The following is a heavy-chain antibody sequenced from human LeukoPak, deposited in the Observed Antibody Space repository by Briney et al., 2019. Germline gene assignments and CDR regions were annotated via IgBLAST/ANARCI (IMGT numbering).Heavy chain of an antibody. J-gene: IGHJ4*02. D-gene: IGHD3-10*01. V-gene: IGHV3-30*02. CDR1: GFTFSSYG. CDR3: AKVKRGSGSLFDY. CDR2: IRFDGSNK. Sequence: GGSLRLSCAASGFTFSSYGMHWVRQAPGKGLEWVAFIRFDGSNKYYADSVKGRFTISRDNSKNTLYLQMNSLRAEDTAVYYCAKVKRGSGSLFDYWGQGTLVTVSS.